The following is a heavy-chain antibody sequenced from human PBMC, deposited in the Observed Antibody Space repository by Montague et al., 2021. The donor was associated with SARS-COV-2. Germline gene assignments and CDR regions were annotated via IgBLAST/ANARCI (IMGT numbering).Heavy chain of an antibody. Sequence: SLRLSCAASGFTFHDYALHWVRQAPGKGLEWVSGISWNSGSIGYGDSVKGRFTISRDNAKNSLYLQMNSLRAEDTALYYCAKDRGYYGSGSYFEYWGQGTLVTVSS. CDR2: ISWNSGSI. V-gene: IGHV3-9*01. J-gene: IGHJ4*02. CDR3: AKDRGYYGSGSYFEY. CDR1: GFTFHDYA. D-gene: IGHD3-10*01.